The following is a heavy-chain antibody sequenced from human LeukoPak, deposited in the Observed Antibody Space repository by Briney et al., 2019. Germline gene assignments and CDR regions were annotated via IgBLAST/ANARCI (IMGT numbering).Heavy chain of an antibody. V-gene: IGHV1-2*02. CDR1: GYTFTGYY. CDR2: INPNSGGT. CDR3: ARDPRGVVIVGSFDY. J-gene: IGHJ4*02. D-gene: IGHD2-21*01. Sequence: ASVKVSCKASGYTFTGYYMHWVRQAPGQGLEWMGWINPNSGGTNYAQKFQGRVTMTRDTSISTAYMELSRLRSDDTAVYYCARDPRGVVIVGSFDYWGQGTLVTVSS.